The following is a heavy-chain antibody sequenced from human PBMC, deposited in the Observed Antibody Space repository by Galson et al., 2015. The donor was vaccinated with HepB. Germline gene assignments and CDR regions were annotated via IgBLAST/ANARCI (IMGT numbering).Heavy chain of an antibody. V-gene: IGHV3-30-3*01. D-gene: IGHD2-15*01. Sequence: SLRLSCAASGFTFSSYAMHWVRQAPGKGLEWVAVISYDGSNKYYADSVKGRFTISRDNSKNTLYLQMNSLRAEDTAVYYCASDIVVVTWGQGTMVTVSS. J-gene: IGHJ3*01. CDR1: GFTFSSYA. CDR2: ISYDGSNK. CDR3: ASDIVVVT.